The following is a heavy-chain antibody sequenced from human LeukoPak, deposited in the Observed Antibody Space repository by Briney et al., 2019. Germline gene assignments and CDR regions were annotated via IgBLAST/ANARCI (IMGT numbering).Heavy chain of an antibody. J-gene: IGHJ3*02. CDR3: ARDDSSSWYGALDI. CDR2: IYSGGST. D-gene: IGHD6-13*01. V-gene: IGHV3-53*01. Sequence: PGGSLRLSCAASGFTVSSNYMSWVRQAPGKGLEWVSVIYSGGSTYYADSVKGRFTISRDNSKNTLYLQMNSLRAEDTAVYYCARDDSSSWYGALDIWGQGTMVTVSS. CDR1: GFTVSSNY.